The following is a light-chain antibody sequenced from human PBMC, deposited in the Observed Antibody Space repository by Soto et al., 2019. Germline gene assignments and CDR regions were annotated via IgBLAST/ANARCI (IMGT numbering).Light chain of an antibody. V-gene: IGKV3-20*01. J-gene: IGKJ2*01. Sequence: EIVLTQSPGTLPLSPGERATLSCRASQSVSSTYLAWYQQKPGQAPRLLVYGASSRATGIPDRFSGSGSETDFTLTISRMEPEDFAVYYCQQFGSSPRTFGQGTKLEIK. CDR1: QSVSSTY. CDR2: GAS. CDR3: QQFGSSPRT.